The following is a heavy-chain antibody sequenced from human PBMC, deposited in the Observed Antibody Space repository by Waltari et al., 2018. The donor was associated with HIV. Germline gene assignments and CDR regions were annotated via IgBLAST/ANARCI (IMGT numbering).Heavy chain of an antibody. CDR2: IYYSGST. CDR3: ARAGWVPIYDSSGYYYRDAFDI. CDR1: GGSISSGGYY. Sequence: QVQLQESGPGLVKPSQTLSLTCTVSGGSISSGGYYWSWLRQHPGKGLEWIGYIYYSGSTYYNPSLKSRVTISVDTSKNQFSLKLSSVTAADTAVYYCARAGWVPIYDSSGYYYRDAFDIWGQGTMVTVSS. J-gene: IGHJ3*02. V-gene: IGHV4-31*03. D-gene: IGHD3-22*01.